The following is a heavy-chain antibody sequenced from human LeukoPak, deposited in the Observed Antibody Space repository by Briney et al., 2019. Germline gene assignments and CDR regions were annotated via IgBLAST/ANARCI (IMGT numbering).Heavy chain of an antibody. CDR1: GFTFSSYW. J-gene: IGHJ6*03. CDR2: IKQDGSEK. Sequence: PGGSLRLSCAASGFTFSSYWMSWVRQAPGRGLEWVANIKQDGSEKYYVDSVKGRFTISRDSAKNSLYLQMNSLRAEDTAVYYCARDCRPGYDILTGYYTYYYYYYMDVWGKGTTVTISS. V-gene: IGHV3-7*01. CDR3: ARDCRPGYDILTGYYTYYYYYYMDV. D-gene: IGHD3-9*01.